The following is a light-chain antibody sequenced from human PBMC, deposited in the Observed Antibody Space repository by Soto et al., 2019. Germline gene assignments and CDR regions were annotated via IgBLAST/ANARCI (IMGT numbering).Light chain of an antibody. J-gene: IGKJ3*01. CDR3: MQSLQTPVT. V-gene: IGKV2-28*01. CDR1: QSLLNSNGHNY. CDR2: LSY. Sequence: DIVMTQSPLSLPFTPGEPASISCTSKQSLLNSNGHNYLDSYVQKPGQAPLLLFSLSYNRASGVTDRFSGSRSGTDFTLRISRVEAEDVGVYYCMQSLQTPVTFGPGTKVDLK.